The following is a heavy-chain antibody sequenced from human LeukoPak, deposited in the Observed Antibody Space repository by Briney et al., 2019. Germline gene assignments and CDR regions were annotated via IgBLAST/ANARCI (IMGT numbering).Heavy chain of an antibody. CDR1: GYSFSSYW. Sequence: GESLKISCKSSGYSFSSYWIDWVRQMPGKGLECMGIIYPGDSDTRYSPSFQGQVTISADKSISTAYLQWSSLKASDTAIYYCARHETGPYFDYWGQGTLVTVSS. CDR2: IYPGDSDT. D-gene: IGHD1-1*01. V-gene: IGHV5-51*01. J-gene: IGHJ4*02. CDR3: ARHETGPYFDY.